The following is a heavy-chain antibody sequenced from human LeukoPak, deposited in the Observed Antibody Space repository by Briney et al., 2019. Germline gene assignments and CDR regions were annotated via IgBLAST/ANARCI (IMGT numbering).Heavy chain of an antibody. Sequence: SVKVYCKASGGTFRSYAISWVRQAPGQGLEWMGGIIPIFGTANYAQKFQGRVTMTTDTSTSTAYMELRSLRSDDTAVYYCARRVGATTLGLAWFDPWGQGTLVTVSS. CDR3: ARRVGATTLGLAWFDP. V-gene: IGHV1-69*05. CDR2: IIPIFGTA. J-gene: IGHJ5*02. D-gene: IGHD1-26*01. CDR1: GGTFRSYA.